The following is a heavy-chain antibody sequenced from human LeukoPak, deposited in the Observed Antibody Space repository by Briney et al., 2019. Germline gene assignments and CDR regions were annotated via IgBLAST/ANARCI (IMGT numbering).Heavy chain of an antibody. CDR3: ARDSGDSSSWSSLDS. J-gene: IGHJ4*02. V-gene: IGHV1-69*05. D-gene: IGHD6-13*01. Sequence: GASVKVSCKASGGTFSSYAIGWVRQAPGQGLEWMGRIIPIFGTANYAQKFQGRVTITTDESTSTAYMELSSLRSEDTAVYYCARDSGDSSSWSSLDSWGQGTLVTVSS. CDR2: IIPIFGTA. CDR1: GGTFSSYA.